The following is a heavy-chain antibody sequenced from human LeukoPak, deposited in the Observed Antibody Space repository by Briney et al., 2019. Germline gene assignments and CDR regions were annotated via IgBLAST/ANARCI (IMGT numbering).Heavy chain of an antibody. CDR1: GGTFSSYA. Sequence: ASVKVSCKASGGTFSSYAISWVRQAPGQGLEWMGGIIPIFGTANYAQKFQGRVTITADESTSTAYMELSSLRSEDTAVYYCARGNYDILTGSMEAFDYWGQGTLVIVSS. D-gene: IGHD3-9*01. V-gene: IGHV1-69*13. CDR2: IIPIFGTA. J-gene: IGHJ4*02. CDR3: ARGNYDILTGSMEAFDY.